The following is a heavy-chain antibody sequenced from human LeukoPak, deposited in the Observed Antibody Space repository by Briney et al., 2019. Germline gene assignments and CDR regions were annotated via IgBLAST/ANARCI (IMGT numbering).Heavy chain of an antibody. J-gene: IGHJ3*02. D-gene: IGHD2-2*01. CDR3: ASPIVVVPAAIAAFDI. Sequence: ASVKVSCKASGYTFSSYEINWVRQATGHGLEWMGWMNPDSGDTAYAQKFQGRITMTRSTSITTAYMELSSLRSEDTAVYYCASPIVVVPAAIAAFDIWGQGTMVTVSS. V-gene: IGHV1-8*01. CDR2: MNPDSGDT. CDR1: GYTFSSYE.